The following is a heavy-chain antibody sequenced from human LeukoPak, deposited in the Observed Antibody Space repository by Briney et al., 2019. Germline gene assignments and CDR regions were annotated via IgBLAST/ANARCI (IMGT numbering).Heavy chain of an antibody. CDR3: ATQGRYSSGRHGYFDY. Sequence: ASVKVSCKASGGTFSSYAISWVRQAPGQGLEWMGGTIPIFGTANYAQKFQGRVTITTDESTSTAYMELSSLRSEDTAVYYCATQGRYSSGRHGYFDYWGQGTLVTVSS. CDR2: TIPIFGTA. CDR1: GGTFSSYA. V-gene: IGHV1-69*05. J-gene: IGHJ4*02. D-gene: IGHD6-19*01.